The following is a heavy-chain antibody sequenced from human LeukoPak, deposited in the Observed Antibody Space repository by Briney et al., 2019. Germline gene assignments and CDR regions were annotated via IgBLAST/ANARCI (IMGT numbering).Heavy chain of an antibody. CDR2: IYYTGNT. CDR1: GGSISTYY. J-gene: IGHJ2*01. V-gene: IGHV4-59*08. D-gene: IGHD6-25*01. Sequence: SETLSLTCAVSGGSISTYYWSWVRQPPGTGLEWIGYIYYTGNTNYNPSLRSRVTISVDTSKNQFSLKLSSVTAADTAVYYCARQGGGFWYFDLWGRGTLVTVSS. CDR3: ARQGGGFWYFDL.